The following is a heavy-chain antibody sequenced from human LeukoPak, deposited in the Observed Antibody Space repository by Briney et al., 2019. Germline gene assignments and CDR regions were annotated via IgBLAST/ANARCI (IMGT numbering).Heavy chain of an antibody. CDR1: GFTFSKYW. J-gene: IGHJ5*02. CDR2: INTDGTVT. V-gene: IGHV3-74*01. CDR3: ARADCSSSTCYLRSSWFDP. D-gene: IGHD2-2*01. Sequence: GGSLRLSCAASGFTFSKYWMLWVRQAPGKGLESASRINTDGTVTTYADSVKGRFTISRDNAKNSLYLQMNSLSAEDTAVYYCARADCSSSTCYLRSSWFDPWGQGTLVTVSS.